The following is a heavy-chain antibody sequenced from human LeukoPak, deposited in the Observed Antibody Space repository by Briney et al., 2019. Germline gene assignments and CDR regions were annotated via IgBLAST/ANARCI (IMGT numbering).Heavy chain of an antibody. D-gene: IGHD6-19*01. J-gene: IGHJ4*02. CDR3: AREPGYSSGSVD. CDR2: IYTSGST. CDR1: GGSISSGSYY. V-gene: IGHV4-61*02. Sequence: SETLSLTCTVSGGSISSGSYYWSWIRQPAGKGLEWIGRIYTSGSTNYNPSLKSRVTISVDTSKNQFSLKLSSVTAADTAVYYCAREPGYSSGSVDWGQGTLVTVPS.